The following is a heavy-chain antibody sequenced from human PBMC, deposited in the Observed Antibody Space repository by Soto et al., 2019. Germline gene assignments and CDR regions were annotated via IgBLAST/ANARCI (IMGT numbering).Heavy chain of an antibody. CDR1: DFTFGGYA. D-gene: IGHD1-1*01. Sequence: EVQLLESGGGSVQPGGSLRLSCAASDFTFGGYALHWAGRPPGKGLEWVSSISGSGGTAYYADSVKGRFSISRDSLVNTLYLQMNSLRAEDTAVYYCAKGRGQNWNFDYWGQGTLVTVSP. CDR2: ISGSGGTA. J-gene: IGHJ4*02. V-gene: IGHV3-23*01. CDR3: AKGRGQNWNFDY.